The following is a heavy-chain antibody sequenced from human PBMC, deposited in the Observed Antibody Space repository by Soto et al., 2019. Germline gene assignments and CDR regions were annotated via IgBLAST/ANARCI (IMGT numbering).Heavy chain of an antibody. D-gene: IGHD6-13*01. CDR1: GGTISSCDYY. Sequence: PSETLSLTCSVSGGTISSCDYYWAWIRQPPGKGLEWIGYISYSGSTFYSPSLKRRVTISVDRSKNQFSLKLSSVTAADTAVYYCARGQAAAPAMDVWGQGTTVTVSS. CDR2: ISYSGST. CDR3: ARGQAAAPAMDV. V-gene: IGHV4-30-4*01. J-gene: IGHJ6*02.